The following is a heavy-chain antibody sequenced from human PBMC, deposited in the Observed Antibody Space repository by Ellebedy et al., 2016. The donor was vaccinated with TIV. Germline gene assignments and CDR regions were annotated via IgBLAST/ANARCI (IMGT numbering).Heavy chain of an antibody. V-gene: IGHV4-39*01. CDR1: GGSISSSSYY. CDR2: IYYSGST. J-gene: IGHJ4*02. CDR3: ASFLYSSGWYFDY. Sequence: MPSETLSLTCTVSGGSISSSSYYWGWIRQPPGKGLEWIGSIYYSGSTYYNPSLKSRVTISVDTSKNQFSLKLSSVTAADTAVYYCASFLYSSGWYFDYWGQGTLVTVSS. D-gene: IGHD6-19*01.